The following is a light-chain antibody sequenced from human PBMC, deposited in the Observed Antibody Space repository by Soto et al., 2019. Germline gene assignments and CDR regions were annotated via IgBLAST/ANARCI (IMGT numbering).Light chain of an antibody. Sequence: ENLLTQSPATLSLSPGEKATPSCRASQSVSSYLAWYQQKPGQAPRLLIYDASNRATGIPARFSGSGSGTDFTLTISSLEPEDFVVYYCQQRSNWPPTFGQGTRLEIK. CDR3: QQRSNWPPT. CDR1: QSVSSY. V-gene: IGKV3-11*01. J-gene: IGKJ5*01. CDR2: DAS.